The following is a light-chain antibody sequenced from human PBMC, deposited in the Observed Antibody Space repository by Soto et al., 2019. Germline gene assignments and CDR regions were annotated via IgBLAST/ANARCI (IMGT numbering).Light chain of an antibody. Sequence: EIQMTQSPSTLSASVGDRVTITCRASQSISSWLAWYQQKPGKAPKLLIYDASSLESGVPSRFSGSGSGTEFTLTISSLQPDDFATYYCQQYNSYWTFGQGTKV. J-gene: IGKJ1*01. CDR1: QSISSW. CDR3: QQYNSYWT. V-gene: IGKV1-5*01. CDR2: DAS.